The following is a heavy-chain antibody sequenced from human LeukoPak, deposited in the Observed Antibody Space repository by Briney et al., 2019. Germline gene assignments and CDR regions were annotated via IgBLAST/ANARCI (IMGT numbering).Heavy chain of an antibody. CDR2: IWYDGGNK. CDR1: GFTFSSYG. V-gene: IGHV3-33*06. CDR3: AKEKYVYYFDY. J-gene: IGHJ4*02. Sequence: GGSLRLSCAASGFTFSSYGMHWVRQAPGKGLEWVAVIWYDGGNKYYADSVKGRFTISRDNSKNTLYLQMNSLRAEDTAVYYCAKEKYVYYFDYWGQGTLVTVSS. D-gene: IGHD3-16*01.